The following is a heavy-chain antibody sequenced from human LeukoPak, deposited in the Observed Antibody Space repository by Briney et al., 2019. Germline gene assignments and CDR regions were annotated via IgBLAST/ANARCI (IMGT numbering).Heavy chain of an antibody. Sequence: GASVKVSCKASGYTFTSYYMHWVRQAPGLGLEWMGIIRPIGDSTTYAQKFQGRVTMTRDMSTSTVYMELSSLRSDDTAVYYCAREFYYDSSGYYSLRGFDPWGQGTLVTVSS. CDR2: IRPIGDST. CDR1: GYTFTSYY. V-gene: IGHV1-46*01. CDR3: AREFYYDSSGYYSLRGFDP. D-gene: IGHD3-22*01. J-gene: IGHJ5*02.